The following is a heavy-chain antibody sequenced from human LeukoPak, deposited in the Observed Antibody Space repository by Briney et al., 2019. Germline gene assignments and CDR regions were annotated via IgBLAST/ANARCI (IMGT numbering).Heavy chain of an antibody. CDR3: ARSTSGEATDY. Sequence: PSETLSLTCAVYGGSFSGYYWSWIRQPPGKGLEWIGEINHSGSTNYNPSLKSRVTISVDTSKNQFSLKLSSVTAADTAVYYCARSTSGEATDYWGQGTLITVSS. CDR1: GGSFSGYY. CDR2: INHSGST. D-gene: IGHD5-12*01. J-gene: IGHJ4*02. V-gene: IGHV4-34*01.